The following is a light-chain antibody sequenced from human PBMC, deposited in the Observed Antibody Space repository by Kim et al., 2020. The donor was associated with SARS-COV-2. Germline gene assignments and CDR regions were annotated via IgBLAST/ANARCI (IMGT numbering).Light chain of an antibody. CDR1: QRVSSGC. V-gene: IGKV3-20*01. CDR2: GTS. Sequence: APGETATLSCRASQRVSSGCVAWYQQKPGQAPRLLIYGTSSRATDIPDRFSGSGSGTDYTLTISGLESEDFAVYYCHQYGGSPWTFGQGTKVDIK. J-gene: IGKJ1*01. CDR3: HQYGGSPWT.